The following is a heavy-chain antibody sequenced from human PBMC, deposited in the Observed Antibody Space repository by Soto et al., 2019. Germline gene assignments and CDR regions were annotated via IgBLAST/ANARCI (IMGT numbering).Heavy chain of an antibody. D-gene: IGHD1-26*01. J-gene: IGHJ4*02. CDR2: IYYSGST. V-gene: IGHV4-39*01. CDR3: ARRYSGSYLAAYYFDY. Sequence: LSLTCTVSGGSISSSSYYWGWIRQPPGKGLEWIGSIYYSGSTYYNPSLKSRVTISVDTSKNQFSLKLSSVTAADTAVYYCARRYSGSYLAAYYFDYWGQGTLVTVSS. CDR1: GGSISSSSYY.